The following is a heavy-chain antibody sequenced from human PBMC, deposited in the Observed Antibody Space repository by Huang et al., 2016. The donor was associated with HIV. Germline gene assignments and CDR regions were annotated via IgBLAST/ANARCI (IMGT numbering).Heavy chain of an antibody. CDR3: ATVDYYDTSGPQRGYFDN. CDR1: GGSFRNFA. CDR2: TSPTLGKA. J-gene: IGHJ4*02. V-gene: IGHV1-69*01. D-gene: IGHD3-22*01. Sequence: QVQLVQSGAEVKKPGSSVKVSCKASGGSFRNFAIGWVRQAPGQGLEWMGGTSPTLGKANDAQKFQGRVTIMADESTSTAYMELSSLRSEDTAVYYCATVDYYDTSGPQRGYFDNWGQGTLVTVSS.